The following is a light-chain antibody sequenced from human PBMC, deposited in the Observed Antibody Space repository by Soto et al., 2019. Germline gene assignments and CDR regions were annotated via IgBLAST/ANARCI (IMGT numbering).Light chain of an antibody. CDR2: KVS. CDR1: QSLVYNDGNIY. CDR3: MQGTHSWT. V-gene: IGKV2-30*01. J-gene: IGKJ1*01. Sequence: DVVLTQSPLSLPVTLGQPASISCRSSQSLVYNDGNIYLNWFQQRPGQSPRRLIYKVSNRDSGVPDRFSGSGAGTYFTLQISRVEAEDVGVYYCMQGTHSWTFGQGTKVEIK.